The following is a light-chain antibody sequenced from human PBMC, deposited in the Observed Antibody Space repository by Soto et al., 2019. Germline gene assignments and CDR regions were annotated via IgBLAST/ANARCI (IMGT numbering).Light chain of an antibody. CDR1: QSLLHSNGYNY. V-gene: IGKV2-28*01. CDR2: LGS. Sequence: DAVMTQSPLSLPVTLGQPASISCRSSQSLLHSNGYNYLDWYLQKPGQSPQLLIYLGSNRASGVPERFSGSGSGTDFTLKISRVEAEDVGVYYCMQPLQSWTFGQGTKV. J-gene: IGKJ1*01. CDR3: MQPLQSWT.